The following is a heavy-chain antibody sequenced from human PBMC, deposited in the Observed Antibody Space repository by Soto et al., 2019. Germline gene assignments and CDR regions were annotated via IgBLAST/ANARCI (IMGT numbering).Heavy chain of an antibody. CDR2: IYYSGST. CDR3: ARGITIIVGATPRYFDY. J-gene: IGHJ4*02. V-gene: IGHV4-59*01. D-gene: IGHD1-26*01. CDR1: GGSISSYY. Sequence: LSLTCTVSGGSISSYYWSWIRQPPGKGLEWIGYIYYSGSTNYNPSLKSRVTISVDTSKNQFSLKLSSVTAADTAVYYCARGITIIVGATPRYFDYWGQGTLVTVSS.